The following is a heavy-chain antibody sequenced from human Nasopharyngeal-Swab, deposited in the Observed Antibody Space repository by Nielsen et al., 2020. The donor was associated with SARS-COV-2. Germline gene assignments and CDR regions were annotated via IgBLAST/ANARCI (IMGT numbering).Heavy chain of an antibody. D-gene: IGHD1-1*01. CDR1: GFTFSSYW. CDR3: AHNRIGYYYYMDV. CDR2: ISYDGSNK. V-gene: IGHV3-30*03. Sequence: GGSLRLSCAASGFTFSSYWMHWVRQAPGKGLEWVAVISYDGSNKYYADSVKGRFTISRDNSKNTLYLQMNSLRAEDTAVYYCAHNRIGYYYYMDVWGKGTTVTVSS. J-gene: IGHJ6*03.